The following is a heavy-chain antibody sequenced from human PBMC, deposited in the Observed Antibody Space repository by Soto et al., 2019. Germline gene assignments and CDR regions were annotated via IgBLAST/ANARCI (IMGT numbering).Heavy chain of an antibody. CDR2: INHSGST. V-gene: IGHV4-34*01. Sequence: QVQLQQWGAGLLKPSETLSLTCAVYGGSFSGYYWSWIRQPPGKGLEWIGEINHSGSTNYNPSLKSRVTISVDTSKNQFYLKLSSVTAADTAVYYCARGVNDFWSGYRRRPLDYWGQGTLLTVSS. CDR3: ARGVNDFWSGYRRRPLDY. D-gene: IGHD3-3*01. CDR1: GGSFSGYY. J-gene: IGHJ4*02.